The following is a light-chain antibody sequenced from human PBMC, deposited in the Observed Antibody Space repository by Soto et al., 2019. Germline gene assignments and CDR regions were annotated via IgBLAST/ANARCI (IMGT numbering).Light chain of an antibody. CDR2: GAS. CDR1: QSVGSAY. V-gene: IGKV3-20*01. CDR3: QQYESSPSLT. J-gene: IGKJ4*01. Sequence: EIVLTQSPGTLSLSPGERATLSCRASQSVGSAYLAWYQQRPGQAPRLLIYGASTRATGVPDRFTGSGSGTDFTLTINRLEPEDFAVYYCQQYESSPSLTFGGGNKVEIK.